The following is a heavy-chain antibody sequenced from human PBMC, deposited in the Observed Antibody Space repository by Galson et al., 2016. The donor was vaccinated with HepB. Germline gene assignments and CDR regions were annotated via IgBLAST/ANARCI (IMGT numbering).Heavy chain of an antibody. J-gene: IGHJ4*02. CDR3: VKGAAVWSQYYFDF. D-gene: IGHD2-21*01. CDR1: GFTFDDHA. Sequence: SLRLSCAASGFTFDDHAMHWVRQSPRTGLEWVAGISDNSGRTGYADSVKGRFTVSRDNAGNSLYLLMNNLTAEDTALYYCVKGAAVWSQYYFDFWGLGALVTVSS. V-gene: IGHV3-9*01. CDR2: ISDNSGRT.